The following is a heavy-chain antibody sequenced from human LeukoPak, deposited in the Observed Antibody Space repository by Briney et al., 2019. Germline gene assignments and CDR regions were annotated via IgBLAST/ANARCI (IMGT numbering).Heavy chain of an antibody. CDR1: GFTLSSNW. CDR2: IKQDGSEK. CDR3: ARGNGFIIDY. J-gene: IGHJ4*02. Sequence: GGSLRLSCAASGFTLSSNWMSWVRQAPGKGLEWVAIIKQDGSEKYYVDSVKGRFTISRDNAKNSLYLQMNSLRAEDTAVYYCARGNGFIIDYWGQGTLVIVSS. V-gene: IGHV3-7*01. D-gene: IGHD2-8*01.